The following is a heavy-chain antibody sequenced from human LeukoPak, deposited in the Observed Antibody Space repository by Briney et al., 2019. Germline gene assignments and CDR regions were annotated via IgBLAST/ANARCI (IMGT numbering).Heavy chain of an antibody. CDR3: ARNSGYDYYYYYYYGMDV. CDR1: GFTFSSYA. CDR2: ISGSGGST. J-gene: IGHJ6*02. V-gene: IGHV3-23*01. D-gene: IGHD5-12*01. Sequence: GGSLRLSCAASGFTFSSYAMSWVRQAPGKGLEWVSAISGSGGSTYYADSVKGRFTISRDNAKNTLYLQMNSLRAEDTAVYYCARNSGYDYYYYYYYGMDVWGQGTTVTVSS.